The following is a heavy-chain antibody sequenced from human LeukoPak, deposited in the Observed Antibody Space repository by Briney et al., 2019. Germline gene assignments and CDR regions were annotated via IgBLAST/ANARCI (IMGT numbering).Heavy chain of an antibody. D-gene: IGHD1-1*01. Sequence: PGGSPRLSCAASGFTFDDYAMHWVRQAPGKGLEWVSGISWNSGNIGYADSVKGRFTISRDNTKNLLFLEMNNLRGDDTAIYYCVRESRPGGAMGLYHNLDYWGQGTLVAVSS. CDR1: GFTFDDYA. V-gene: IGHV3-9*01. CDR3: VRESRPGGAMGLYHNLDY. J-gene: IGHJ4*02. CDR2: ISWNSGNI.